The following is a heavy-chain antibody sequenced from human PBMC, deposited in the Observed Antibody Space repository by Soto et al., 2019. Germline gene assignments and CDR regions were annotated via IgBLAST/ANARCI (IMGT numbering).Heavy chain of an antibody. Sequence: QVQLVQSGAEVKKPGSSVKVSCKASGGTFSSYAISWVRQAPGQGLEWMGGIIPIFGTANYAQKFQGRVTITADESTSTAYMELSSLRSEDTAVYYCARDAGFSLLWFGDGDYGMDVWGQGTTVTVSS. V-gene: IGHV1-69*01. CDR1: GGTFSSYA. J-gene: IGHJ6*02. CDR2: IIPIFGTA. D-gene: IGHD3-10*01. CDR3: ARDAGFSLLWFGDGDYGMDV.